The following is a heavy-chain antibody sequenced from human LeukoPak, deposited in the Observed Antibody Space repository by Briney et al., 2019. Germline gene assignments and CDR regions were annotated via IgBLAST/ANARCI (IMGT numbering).Heavy chain of an antibody. D-gene: IGHD5-24*01. CDR3: ARDNSVRDEAWWFNP. Sequence: ASVKVSCKASGYTFTNYGVNWVRQVPGQGLEWMGWISTYNGNTNYAQKFQGRVTLTRDMSTSTDYLELSSLRSEDTAVYYCARDNSVRDEAWWFNPWGQGTLVTVSS. J-gene: IGHJ5*02. CDR1: GYTFTNYG. V-gene: IGHV1-18*01. CDR2: ISTYNGNT.